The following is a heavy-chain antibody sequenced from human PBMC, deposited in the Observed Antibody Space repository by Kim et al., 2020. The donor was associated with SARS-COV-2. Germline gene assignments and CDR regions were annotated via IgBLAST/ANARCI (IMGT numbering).Heavy chain of an antibody. J-gene: IGHJ4*02. D-gene: IGHD5-18*01. CDR2: GST. V-gene: IGHV4-39*01. Sequence: GSTYYIPSLKSRVTISVDTSKNQFSLKLSSVAAADTTVYYWAGLWLFYYWGEGTLVTVSS. CDR3: AGLWLFYY.